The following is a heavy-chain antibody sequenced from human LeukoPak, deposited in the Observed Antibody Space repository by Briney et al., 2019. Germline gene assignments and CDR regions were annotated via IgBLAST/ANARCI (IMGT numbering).Heavy chain of an antibody. D-gene: IGHD5/OR15-5a*01. CDR3: ASVYDDRYFDY. J-gene: IGHJ4*02. CDR1: GGSISSSSYY. CDR2: MHYSGII. Sequence: SETLSLTCTVSGGSISSSSYYWGWIRQPPGKGLKWTGRMHYSGIIHYNPSLKSRVTISVDTSKNQFSLKLSSVTAADTAVYYCASVYDDRYFDYWGQGTLVTVSS. V-gene: IGHV4-39*01.